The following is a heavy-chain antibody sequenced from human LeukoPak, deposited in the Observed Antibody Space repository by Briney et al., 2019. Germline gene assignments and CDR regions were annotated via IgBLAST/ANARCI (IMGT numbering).Heavy chain of an antibody. CDR3: ARHRWDNWFDP. V-gene: IGHV4-59*01. D-gene: IGHD1-26*01. CDR1: GGSISSNY. CDR2: IYYSGST. J-gene: IGHJ5*02. Sequence: SETLALTCNVSGGSISSNYWSWIRQPPGKGLEWIGYIYYSGSTNYNPSLKSRVTISVDTSKNQFSLKLSSVTAADTAVYYCARHRWDNWFDPWGQGTLVTVSS.